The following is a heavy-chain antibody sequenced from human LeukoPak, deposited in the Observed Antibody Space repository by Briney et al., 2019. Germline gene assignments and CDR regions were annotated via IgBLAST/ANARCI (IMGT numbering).Heavy chain of an antibody. V-gene: IGHV3-21*01. CDR2: ISSSSSYI. CDR1: GFTFSSYS. J-gene: IGHJ5*02. D-gene: IGHD3-16*02. Sequence: GGSLRLSCAASGFTFSSYSMNWVRQAPGRGLEWVSSISSSSSYIYYADSVKGRFTISRDNAMNSLYLQMNSLRAEDTAVYYCAPQGDDYVWGSYRPNNWFDPWGQGTLVTVSS. CDR3: APQGDDYVWGSYRPNNWFDP.